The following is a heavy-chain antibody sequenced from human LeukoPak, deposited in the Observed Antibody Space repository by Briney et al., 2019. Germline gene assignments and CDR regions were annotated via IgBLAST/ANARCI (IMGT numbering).Heavy chain of an antibody. CDR3: ARASITMIVVANVGWFDP. CDR1: VGSINSGNW. D-gene: IGHD3-22*01. V-gene: IGHV4-4*02. J-gene: IGHJ5*02. CDR2: IYHNGTP. Sequence: PSGTLSLTCAVSVGSINSGNWWSWVRQSPGKGLEWIGEIYHNGTPNYNPSLKSRVTISADTFKNHFSLKLNSVTAADTAVYYCARASITMIVVANVGWFDPWGQGTLVTVSS.